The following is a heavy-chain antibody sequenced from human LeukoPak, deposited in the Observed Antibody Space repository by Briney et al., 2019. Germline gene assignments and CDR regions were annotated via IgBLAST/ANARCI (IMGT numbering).Heavy chain of an antibody. CDR2: IYSGGST. CDR1: GFTFSDYY. Sequence: GGSLRLSCAASGFTFSDYYMSWVRQAPGKGLEWVSVIYSGGSTYYADSVKGRFTISRDNSKNTLYLQMNSLRAEDTAVYYCARVSMLWFGELLDYWGQGTLVTVSS. D-gene: IGHD3-10*01. J-gene: IGHJ4*02. V-gene: IGHV3-66*01. CDR3: ARVSMLWFGELLDY.